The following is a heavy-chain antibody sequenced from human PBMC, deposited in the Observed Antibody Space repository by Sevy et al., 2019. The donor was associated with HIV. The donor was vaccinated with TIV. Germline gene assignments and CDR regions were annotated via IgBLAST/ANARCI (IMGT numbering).Heavy chain of an antibody. CDR3: ARQRRGSSWYGVADY. D-gene: IGHD6-13*01. CDR2: ISAYNGNT. CDR1: GYTFTSYG. J-gene: IGHJ4*02. Sequence: ASLKVSCKASGYTFTSYGISWVRQAPGQGLEWMGWISAYNGNTNYAQKFQGRVTMITDTSTSTAYMELRSLRSDDTAVYYCARQRRGSSWYGVADYWGQGTLVTVSS. V-gene: IGHV1-18*01.